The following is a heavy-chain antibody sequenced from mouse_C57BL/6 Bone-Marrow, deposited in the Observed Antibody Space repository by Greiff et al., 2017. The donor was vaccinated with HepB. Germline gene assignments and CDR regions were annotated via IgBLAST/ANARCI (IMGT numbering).Heavy chain of an antibody. D-gene: IGHD1-1*02. CDR3: ANYGQFDY. J-gene: IGHJ2*01. Sequence: VQLQQSGPELVKPGASVKISCKASGYAFSSSWMNWVKQRPGKGLEWIGRIYPGDGDTNYNGKFKGKATLTADKSSSTAYMQLSSLTSEDSAVYFCANYGQFDYWGQGTTLTVSS. CDR2: IYPGDGDT. V-gene: IGHV1-82*01. CDR1: GYAFSSSW.